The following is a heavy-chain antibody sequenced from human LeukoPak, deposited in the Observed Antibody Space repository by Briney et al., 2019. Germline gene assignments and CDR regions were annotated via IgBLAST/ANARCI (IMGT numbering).Heavy chain of an antibody. J-gene: IGHJ3*02. V-gene: IGHV3-48*01. CDR3: ASLYSGSYSPSGDAFDI. D-gene: IGHD1-26*01. CDR2: ISSSSSTI. Sequence: GGSLRLSCAASGFTFSSYSMNWVRQAPGKGLEWVSYISSSSSTIYYAGSVKGRFTISRDNAKNSLYLQMNSLRAEDTAVYYCASLYSGSYSPSGDAFDIWGQGTMVTVSS. CDR1: GFTFSSYS.